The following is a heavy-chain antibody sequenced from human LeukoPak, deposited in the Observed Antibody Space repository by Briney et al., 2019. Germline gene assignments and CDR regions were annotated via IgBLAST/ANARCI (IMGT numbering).Heavy chain of an antibody. CDR2: INPNSGGT. Sequence: ASVKVSCKASGYTFTDYFMHWVRQAPGQGLEWMGRINPNSGGTNYAQKFQGRVTMTRDTSISTAYMELSGLRSDDTAVYYCARGPLFEFDYWGQGTPVTVSS. D-gene: IGHD3-3*01. V-gene: IGHV1-2*06. CDR1: GYTFTDYF. J-gene: IGHJ4*02. CDR3: ARGPLFEFDY.